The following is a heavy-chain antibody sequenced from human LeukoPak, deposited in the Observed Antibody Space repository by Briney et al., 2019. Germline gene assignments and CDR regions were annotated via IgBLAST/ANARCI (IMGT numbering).Heavy chain of an antibody. D-gene: IGHD1-1*01. V-gene: IGHV4-34*01. CDR1: GGSFSGYY. J-gene: IGHJ5*02. Sequence: SETLSLTCAVYGGSFSGYYWSWIRQPPGKGLEWIGEINHSGSTNYNPSLKGRVTISVDTSKNQFSLKLSPVTAADTAVYYCARAFIKGLRTGTTRFDPWGQGTLVTVSS. CDR3: ARAFIKGLRTGTTRFDP. CDR2: INHSGST.